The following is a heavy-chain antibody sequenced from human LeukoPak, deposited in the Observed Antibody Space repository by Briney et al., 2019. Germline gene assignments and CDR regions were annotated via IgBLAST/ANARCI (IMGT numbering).Heavy chain of an antibody. CDR2: IYYSGST. CDR1: GGSMSNYY. D-gene: IGHD3-10*01. J-gene: IGHJ4*02. Sequence: SETLSLTCTVSGGSMSNYYWTWMRQPPGKGLEWVGYIYYSGSTNYNPSLKSRVTISVDTSKNQFSLKLSSVTAADTAVYYCARLRDYGSGTYYNDYWGQGTVVTVS. V-gene: IGHV4-59*08. CDR3: ARLRDYGSGTYYNDY.